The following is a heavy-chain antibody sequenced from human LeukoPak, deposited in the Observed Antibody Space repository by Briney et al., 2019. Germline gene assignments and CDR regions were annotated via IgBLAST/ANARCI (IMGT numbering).Heavy chain of an antibody. D-gene: IGHD4-17*01. CDR1: GCTFTSSA. Sequence: TSVTVSCKASGCTFTSSAVQWVRQARGQRLEWIGWIVVGSGNTNYAQKFQERVTITRDMSTSTAYMELSSLRSEDTAVYYCAADPYDYGDYVLGYWGQGTLVTVSS. V-gene: IGHV1-58*01. J-gene: IGHJ4*02. CDR2: IVVGSGNT. CDR3: AADPYDYGDYVLGY.